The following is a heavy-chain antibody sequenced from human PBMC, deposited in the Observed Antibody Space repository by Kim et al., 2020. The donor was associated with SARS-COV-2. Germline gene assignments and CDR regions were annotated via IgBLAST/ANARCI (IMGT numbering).Heavy chain of an antibody. D-gene: IGHD3-22*01. CDR2: ISGDGGST. CDR1: GFTFDDYA. CDR3: AKDDYYDSSGVNFDY. V-gene: IGHV3-43*02. Sequence: GGSLRLSCAASGFTFDDYAMHWVRQAPGKGLEWVSLISGDGGSTYYADSVKGRFTISRDNSKNSLYLQMNSLRTEDTALYYCAKDDYYDSSGVNFDYWGQGTLVTVSS. J-gene: IGHJ4*02.